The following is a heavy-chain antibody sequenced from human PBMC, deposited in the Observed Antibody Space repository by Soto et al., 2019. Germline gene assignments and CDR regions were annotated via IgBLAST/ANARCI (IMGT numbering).Heavy chain of an antibody. CDR1: GYSFTSYW. J-gene: IGHJ4*02. D-gene: IGHD6-13*01. CDR2: IYPGDSDT. CDR3: ARRTAAAGKNFDY. Sequence: PGESLKISCKGSGYSFTSYWIGWVRQMPGKGLEWMGIIYPGDSDTRSSPSFPGQVTLSADKSISTAYLQWSSLTASDTATYYCARRTAAAGKNFDYWGQGTLVTVCS. V-gene: IGHV5-51*01.